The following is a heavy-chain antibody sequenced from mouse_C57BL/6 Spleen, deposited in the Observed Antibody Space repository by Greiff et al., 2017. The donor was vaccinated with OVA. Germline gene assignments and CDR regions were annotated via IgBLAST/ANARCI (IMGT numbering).Heavy chain of an antibody. J-gene: IGHJ3*01. Sequence: QVQLQQSGAELARPGASVKMSCKASGYTFTSYTMHWVKQRPGQGLEWIGYINPSSGYTKYNQKFKDKATLTADKSSSTAYMQLSSLTSEDSAVYYCARYDGYYEGGLAYWGQGTLVTVSA. CDR3: ARYDGYYEGGLAY. CDR2: INPSSGYT. CDR1: GYTFTSYT. D-gene: IGHD2-3*01. V-gene: IGHV1-4*01.